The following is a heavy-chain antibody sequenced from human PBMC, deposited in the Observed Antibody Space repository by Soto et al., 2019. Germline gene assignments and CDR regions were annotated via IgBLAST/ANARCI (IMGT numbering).Heavy chain of an antibody. J-gene: IGHJ4*02. CDR3: SRDDILTGYNNY. V-gene: IGHV3-66*01. D-gene: IGHD3-9*01. CDR1: GFTVSSNY. CDR2: IYSGGST. Sequence: EVQLVESGGGLVQPGGSLRLSCAASGFTVSSNYMSWVRQAPGKGLEWVSVIYSGGSTYYADSVKGRFTISRDNSKNTLYLQMNSLRAEDTAVYYCSRDDILTGYNNYWGQGTLVTVSS.